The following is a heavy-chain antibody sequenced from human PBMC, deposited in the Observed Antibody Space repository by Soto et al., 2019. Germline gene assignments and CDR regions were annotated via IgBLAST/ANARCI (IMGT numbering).Heavy chain of an antibody. D-gene: IGHD6-13*01. J-gene: IGHJ5*02. Sequence: QVQLQQWGAGLLKPSETLSLTCAVYGGSFSAYYWSWIRQPPGKGLEWIGKINHSGSTNYNPSLKSRVTISVDTSKNQFSLNLTSVTAADTAVYHCAREEVAGTNWFDPWGQGALVTVSS. CDR3: AREEVAGTNWFDP. CDR2: INHSGST. CDR1: GGSFSAYY. V-gene: IGHV4-34*02.